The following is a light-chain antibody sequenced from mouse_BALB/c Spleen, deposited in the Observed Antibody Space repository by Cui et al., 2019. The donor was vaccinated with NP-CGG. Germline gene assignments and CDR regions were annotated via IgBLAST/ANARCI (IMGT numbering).Light chain of an antibody. V-gene: IGLV1*01. J-gene: IGLJ1*01. CDR2: GTK. Sequence: AVVTHESALTTSPGETVTLTCRSSTGAVTTSNYANWVQEKPDHLFTGLIGGTKNRAPDVPARFSGSLIGDKAALTITGAQTEDEAIYFCALWYSNHWVFGGGTKLTVL. CDR3: ALWYSNHWV. CDR1: TGAVTTSNY.